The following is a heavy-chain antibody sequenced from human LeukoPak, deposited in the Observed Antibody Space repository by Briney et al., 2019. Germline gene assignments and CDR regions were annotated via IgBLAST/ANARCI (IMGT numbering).Heavy chain of an antibody. D-gene: IGHD3-10*01. CDR1: GYTLTNLS. CDR2: FDPEDGET. V-gene: IGHV1-24*01. Sequence: GASVKVSCKVSGYTLTNLSMNWVRQAPGKGLEWMGGFDPEDGETIYAQKFQGRVTMTEDTSTDTAYMELSSLRSDDTAVYYCVRDGNRRTTYYYGSASDYWGQGTLVTVSS. J-gene: IGHJ4*02. CDR3: VRDGNRRTTYYYGSASDY.